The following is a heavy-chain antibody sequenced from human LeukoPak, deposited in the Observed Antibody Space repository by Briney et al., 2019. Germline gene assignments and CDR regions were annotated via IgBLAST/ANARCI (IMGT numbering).Heavy chain of an antibody. J-gene: IGHJ4*02. CDR2: MRHDGSDI. V-gene: IGHV3-30*02. D-gene: IGHD3-3*02. Sequence: GGSLRLSCAASGFTFSYYGFHWVRQAPGKGLEWVAFMRHDGSDISYVESVKGRFTISRDNAKNSLSLQMNSLRAEDTAVYYCVREIIRLGQDDYFDYWGQGTLVTVSS. CDR1: GFTFSYYG. CDR3: VREIIRLGQDDYFDY.